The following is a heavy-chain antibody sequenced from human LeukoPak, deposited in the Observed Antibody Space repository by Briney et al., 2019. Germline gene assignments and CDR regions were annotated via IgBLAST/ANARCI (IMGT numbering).Heavy chain of an antibody. CDR2: ISGSGGST. V-gene: IGHV3-23*01. CDR3: AKYRYYYDSSGYYYELAGDFDY. Sequence: GGSLRLSCAASGFTFSDYYMSWIRQAPGKGLEWVSAISGSGGSTYYADSVKGRFTISRDNSKNTLYLQMNSLRAEDTAVYYCAKYRYYYDSSGYYYELAGDFDYWGQGTLVAVSS. D-gene: IGHD3-22*01. J-gene: IGHJ4*02. CDR1: GFTFSDYY.